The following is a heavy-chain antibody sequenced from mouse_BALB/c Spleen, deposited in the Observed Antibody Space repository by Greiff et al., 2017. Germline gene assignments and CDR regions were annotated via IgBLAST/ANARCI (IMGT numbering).Heavy chain of an antibody. D-gene: IGHD1-1*02. CDR3: ARVGYGPWFAY. V-gene: IGHV1-12*01. Sequence: QVQLQQPGAELVKPGASVKMSCKASGYTFTSYSMHWVKQTPGQGLEWIGAIYPGNGDTSYNQKFKGKATLTADKSSSTAYMQLSSLTSEDSAVYYCARVGYGPWFAYWGQGTLVTVSA. J-gene: IGHJ3*01. CDR2: IYPGNGDT. CDR1: GYTFTSYS.